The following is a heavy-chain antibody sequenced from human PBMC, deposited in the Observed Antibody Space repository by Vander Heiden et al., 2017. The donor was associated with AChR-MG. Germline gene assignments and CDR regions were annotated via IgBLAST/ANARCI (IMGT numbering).Heavy chain of an antibody. V-gene: IGHV3-7*01. CDR3: ARNKGDLSYNYMDV. J-gene: IGHJ6*03. Sequence: EVQLVESGGGVVQPGGSLRLSCAASGFTFRSYWMSWVRQAPGKGLEWVANIKQDGSEKYKVDAGKGRFTISKDNAKNSLYLQMKRMRAEDTAVYYCARNKGDLSYNYMDVWGKGTTVTVSS. CDR1: GFTFRSYW. CDR2: IKQDGSEK. D-gene: IGHD3-3*01.